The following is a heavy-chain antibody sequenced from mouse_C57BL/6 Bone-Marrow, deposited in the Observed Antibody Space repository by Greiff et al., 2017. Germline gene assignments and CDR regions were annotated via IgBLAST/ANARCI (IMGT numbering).Heavy chain of an antibody. CDR1: GYTFTSYW. CDR3: ARGGCFARDY. V-gene: IGHV1-55*01. J-gene: IGHJ4*01. Sequence: QVQLQQPGAELVKPGASVKMSCKASGYTFTSYWITWVKQRPGQGLEWSGDIYPGSGSNNNTETFTSKATLTVDTSSITAYMQLSSLTSEDSAVYYCARGGCFARDYWGQGTSVTVSS. CDR2: IYPGSGSN.